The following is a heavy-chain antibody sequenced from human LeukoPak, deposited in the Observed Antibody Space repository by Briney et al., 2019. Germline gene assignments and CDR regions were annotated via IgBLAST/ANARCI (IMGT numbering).Heavy chain of an antibody. D-gene: IGHD2-2*01. CDR2: IYYSGST. CDR1: GGPISSGDYY. J-gene: IGHJ5*02. V-gene: IGHV4-30-4*01. CDR3: ARVCGGYCSSTSCYDWFDP. Sequence: SQTLSLTCTVSGGPISSGDYYWSWIRQPPGKGLEWIGYIYYSGSTYYNPSLKSRVTISVDTSKNQFSLKLSSVTAADTAVYYCARVCGGYCSSTSCYDWFDPWGQGTLVTVSS.